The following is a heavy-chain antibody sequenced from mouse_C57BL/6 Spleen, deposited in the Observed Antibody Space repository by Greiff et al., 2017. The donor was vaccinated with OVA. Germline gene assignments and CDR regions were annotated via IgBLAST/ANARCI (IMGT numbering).Heavy chain of an antibody. J-gene: IGHJ4*01. CDR3: ARPNGYYVGYYAMDY. CDR2: ISSGSSTI. CDR1: GFTFSDYG. D-gene: IGHD2-3*01. V-gene: IGHV5-17*01. Sequence: EVHLVASGGGLVKPGGSLKLSCAASGFTFSDYGMHWVRQAPEKGLEWVAYISSGSSTIYYADTVKGRFTISRDNAKNTLFLQMTSLRSEETAMYYCARPNGYYVGYYAMDYWGQGTSVTVAS.